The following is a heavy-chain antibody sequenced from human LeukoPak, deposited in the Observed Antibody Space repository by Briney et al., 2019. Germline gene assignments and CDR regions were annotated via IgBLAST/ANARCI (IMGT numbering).Heavy chain of an antibody. V-gene: IGHV3-30*03. Sequence: GGSLRLSCAASGFTFSSYSMNWVRQAPGKGLEWVAVISYDGSNKYYADSVKGRFTISRDNSKNTLYLQMNSLRAEDTAVYYCAVVDSSGWYCHDYWGQGTLVTVSS. J-gene: IGHJ4*02. CDR3: AVVDSSGWYCHDY. D-gene: IGHD6-19*01. CDR2: ISYDGSNK. CDR1: GFTFSSYS.